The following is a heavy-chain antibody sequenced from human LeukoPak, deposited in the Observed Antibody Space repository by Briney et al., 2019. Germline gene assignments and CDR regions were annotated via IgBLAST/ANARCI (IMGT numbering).Heavy chain of an antibody. D-gene: IGHD6-19*01. Sequence: SETLSLTCTVSGGSISSSSYYWGWIRQPPGKGLEWIGSIYYSGSTYYNPSLKSRVTISVDTSKNQFSLKLSSVTAADTAVYYCARDFSGWYAGDYWGQGTLVTVSS. CDR2: IYYSGST. CDR1: GGSISSSSYY. CDR3: ARDFSGWYAGDY. V-gene: IGHV4-39*02. J-gene: IGHJ4*02.